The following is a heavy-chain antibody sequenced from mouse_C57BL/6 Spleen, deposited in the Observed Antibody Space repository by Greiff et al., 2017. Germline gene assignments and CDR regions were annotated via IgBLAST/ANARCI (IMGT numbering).Heavy chain of an antibody. D-gene: IGHD4-1*01. V-gene: IGHV5-15*01. Sequence: EVMLVESGGGLVQPGGSLKLPCAASGFTFSDYGMAWVRQAPRKGPEWVAFISTLAYSIYYEDTVTGRVNMSRENAKKTLYLEMSSLRSEDTAMYYCERLGIDVDAMDDWGQGTSVTVSS. CDR3: ERLGIDVDAMDD. CDR2: ISTLAYSI. J-gene: IGHJ4*01. CDR1: GFTFSDYG.